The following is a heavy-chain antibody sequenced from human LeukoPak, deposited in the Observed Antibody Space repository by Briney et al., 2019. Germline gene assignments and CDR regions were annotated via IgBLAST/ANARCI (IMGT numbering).Heavy chain of an antibody. D-gene: IGHD1-26*01. CDR2: ISGSGGST. V-gene: IGHV3-23*01. J-gene: IGHJ3*02. Sequence: GGSLRLSCAASGFTFSSYAMSWVRQAPGKGLEWVSAISGSGGSTYYADSVKGRFTISRDNSKNTMFLQMSSLRAEDAAVYYCAKDGRYSGTYFDAFDIWGQGTMVTVSS. CDR3: AKDGRYSGTYFDAFDI. CDR1: GFTFSSYA.